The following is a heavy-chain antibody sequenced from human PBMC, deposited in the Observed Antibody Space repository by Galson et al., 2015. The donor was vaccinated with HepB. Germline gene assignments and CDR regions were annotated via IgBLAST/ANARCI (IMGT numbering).Heavy chain of an antibody. Sequence: SLRLSCAASGFTFSSYEMNWVRQAPGKGLEWVSYISSSGSTIYYADSVKGRFTISRDNAKNSLYLQMNSLRAEDTAVYYCATQREWELTSGDYWGQGTLVTVSS. CDR3: ATQREWELTSGDY. J-gene: IGHJ4*02. D-gene: IGHD1-26*01. V-gene: IGHV3-48*03. CDR2: ISSSGSTI. CDR1: GFTFSSYE.